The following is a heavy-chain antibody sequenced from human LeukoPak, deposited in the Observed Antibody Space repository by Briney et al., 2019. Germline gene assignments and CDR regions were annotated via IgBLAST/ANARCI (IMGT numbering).Heavy chain of an antibody. Sequence: SETLSLTCAVYGGSFSGYYWSWIRQPPGKGLEWIGYIYYSGSTNYNPSLKSRVTILVDTSKNQFSLKLSSVTAADTAVYYCARVGTYYYYYMDVWGKGTTVTISS. CDR1: GGSFSGYY. D-gene: IGHD1-7*01. CDR3: ARVGTYYYYYMDV. V-gene: IGHV4-59*01. J-gene: IGHJ6*03. CDR2: IYYSGST.